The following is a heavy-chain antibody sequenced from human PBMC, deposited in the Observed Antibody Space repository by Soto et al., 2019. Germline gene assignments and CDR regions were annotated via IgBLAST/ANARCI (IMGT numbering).Heavy chain of an antibody. D-gene: IGHD3-10*01. CDR2: ISYDGSNK. V-gene: IGHV3-30*18. CDR1: GFTFSSYG. Sequence: QVQLVESGGGVVQPGRSLRLSCAASGFTFSSYGMHWVRQAPGKGLEWVAVISYDGSNKYYADSVKGRFTISRDNSKSSRYLQTNSLRAEDTAVYYCAKDKSNGSGDYWGQGTLVTVSS. J-gene: IGHJ4*02. CDR3: AKDKSNGSGDY.